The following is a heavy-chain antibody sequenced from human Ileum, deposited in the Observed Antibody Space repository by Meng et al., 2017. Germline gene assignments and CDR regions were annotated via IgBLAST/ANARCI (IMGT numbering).Heavy chain of an antibody. CDR1: GVSISSAIW. D-gene: IGHD1-14*01. Sequence: QVQEAGPGLVEPSGTLSLTSAVSGVSISSAIWWGWVRQPPGKGLEWIGEIFQSGSTNYNPSLKSRVSISVDKSKNHLSLSLSSVTAADTAVYYCAKAAAYNLDIWGQGALVTVSS. CDR3: AKAAAYNLDI. V-gene: IGHV4-4*02. CDR2: IFQSGST. J-gene: IGHJ4*02.